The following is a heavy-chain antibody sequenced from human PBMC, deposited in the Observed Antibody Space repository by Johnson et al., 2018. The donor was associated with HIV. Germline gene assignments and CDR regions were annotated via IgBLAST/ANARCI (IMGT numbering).Heavy chain of an antibody. CDR3: ARGGAGIAAAEDAFDI. V-gene: IGHV3-23*04. CDR1: GFTFSTFT. CDR2: ISGSGGST. J-gene: IGHJ3*02. D-gene: IGHD6-13*01. Sequence: VQLVESGGGLVQPGGSLRLSCAASGFTFSTFTMNWVRQTPGKGLEWVSSISGSGGSTYYVDSVKGRFTISRDSSKNTLYLQMNSLRADDTALYYCARGGAGIAAAEDAFDIWGQGTMVTVSS.